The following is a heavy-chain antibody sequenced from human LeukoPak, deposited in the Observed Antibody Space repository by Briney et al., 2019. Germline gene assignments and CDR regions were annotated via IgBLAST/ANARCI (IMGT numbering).Heavy chain of an antibody. CDR2: IYYSGGT. CDR1: GGSISISTYY. D-gene: IGHD2-15*01. Sequence: SETLSLTCTVSGGSISISTYYWAWIRQPPGKGLEWIGNIYYSGGTYYNPSPKSRVTISVDTSKNQFSLKLSSVTAADTAVYYCARRWHWYFDLWGRGTLVTVSS. CDR3: ARRWHWYFDL. V-gene: IGHV4-39*01. J-gene: IGHJ2*01.